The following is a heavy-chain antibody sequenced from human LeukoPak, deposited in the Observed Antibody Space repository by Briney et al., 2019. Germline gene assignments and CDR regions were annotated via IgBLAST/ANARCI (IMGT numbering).Heavy chain of an antibody. J-gene: IGHJ4*02. V-gene: IGHV4-4*07. CDR2: IYTSGST. CDR3: ARAPIAAAGTVYFDY. CDR1: GGSISSYY. D-gene: IGHD6-13*01. Sequence: SETLSLTCTVSGGSISSYYWSWLRQPAGKGLEWIGRIYTSGSTNYNPSLKSRVTMSVDTSKNQFSLKLSSVTAADTAVYYCARAPIAAAGTVYFDYWGQGTLVTVSS.